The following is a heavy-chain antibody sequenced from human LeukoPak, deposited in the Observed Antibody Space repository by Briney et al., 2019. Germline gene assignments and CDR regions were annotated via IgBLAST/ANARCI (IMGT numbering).Heavy chain of an antibody. CDR3: ARGGYSGSYYRFS. Sequence: PGGSLRLSCAASGFTFTDYWMHWVRQVPGKGLVWLSRISKEGDNAVYADFAKGRFTMSRDNAKKTFYLQLTTLRPDDTALYYCARGGYSGSYYRFSWGQGTLITVSS. J-gene: IGHJ4*02. CDR2: ISKEGDNA. CDR1: GFTFTDYW. D-gene: IGHD3-22*01. V-gene: IGHV3-74*01.